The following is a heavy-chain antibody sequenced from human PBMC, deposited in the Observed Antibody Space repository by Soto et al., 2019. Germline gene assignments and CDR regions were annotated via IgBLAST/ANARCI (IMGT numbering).Heavy chain of an antibody. CDR3: ARDWSRYYDNSSMIWLY. D-gene: IGHD3-22*01. V-gene: IGHV1-18*04. J-gene: IGHJ4*02. Sequence: QIPLVQSGGEVKKPGASVKVSCKASGYTFRSYGISWVRQAPGQGLEWVGWISAYNGDTHYAPKFQDRITFTVETSTDTGYMELRSLRLDDTAVYCRARDWSRYYDNSSMIWLYWGQGSLVTVSS. CDR1: GYTFRSYG. CDR2: ISAYNGDT.